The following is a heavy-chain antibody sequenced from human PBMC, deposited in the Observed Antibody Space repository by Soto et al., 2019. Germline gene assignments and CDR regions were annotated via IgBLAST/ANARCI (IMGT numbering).Heavy chain of an antibody. D-gene: IGHD5-18*01. Sequence: EVQLLESGGGLVQPGGSLRLSCAASGFTFSTYAMSWVRQAPGKGLEWVSTIDNSGGITYYADSVKGRFTISRDNSKNTLYLKKNDLGADDTAVYYFAKGGYNYGFLFDCWGQGTLVTVSS. V-gene: IGHV3-23*05. CDR2: IDNSGGIT. J-gene: IGHJ4*02. CDR1: GFTFSTYA. CDR3: AKGGYNYGFLFDC.